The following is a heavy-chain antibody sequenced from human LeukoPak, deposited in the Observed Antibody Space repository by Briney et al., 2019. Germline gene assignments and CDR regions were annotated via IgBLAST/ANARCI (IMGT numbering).Heavy chain of an antibody. CDR3: ARVNSRGSYPDY. J-gene: IGHJ4*02. Sequence: GGSLRLSCAASGFTFSSYSMNWVRQAPGKGLEWVSSISSSSSYIYYADSVKGRFTISRDNAKNSLYLQMNSLRAEDTAVYYCARVNSRGSYPDYWGQGALVTVSS. CDR2: ISSSSSYI. CDR1: GFTFSSYS. D-gene: IGHD3-16*02. V-gene: IGHV3-21*01.